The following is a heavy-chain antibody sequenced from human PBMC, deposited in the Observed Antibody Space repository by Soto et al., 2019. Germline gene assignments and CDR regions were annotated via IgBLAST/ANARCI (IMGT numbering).Heavy chain of an antibody. CDR3: ARDIWWEPGVDAFHI. V-gene: IGHV3-30-3*01. J-gene: IGHJ3*02. Sequence: QVQLVESGGGVVQPGRSLRLSCAASGFTFNFFAMHWVRQAPGKGLEWVAAVSKDGGNTYYADSVKGRFTISRDNPKNNLYLQMNSLRVEDTAVYYCARDIWWEPGVDAFHIWGQGTMVTVSP. CDR1: GFTFNFFA. CDR2: VSKDGGNT. D-gene: IGHD1-26*01.